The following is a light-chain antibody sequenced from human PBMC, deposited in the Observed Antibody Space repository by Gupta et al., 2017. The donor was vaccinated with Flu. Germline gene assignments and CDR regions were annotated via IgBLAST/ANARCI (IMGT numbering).Light chain of an antibody. Sequence: QSALTQPASVFGSPGQSITMSCPGTSSDVGGYNYVSWYQQHPGKAPKLMIFEVTNRPSGVSNRFSGSKSGNTASLTISGLQAEDEADYFCASYTTSSTWVFGGGTKLTVL. CDR3: ASYTTSSTWV. J-gene: IGLJ3*02. V-gene: IGLV2-14*01. CDR2: EVT. CDR1: SSDVGGYNY.